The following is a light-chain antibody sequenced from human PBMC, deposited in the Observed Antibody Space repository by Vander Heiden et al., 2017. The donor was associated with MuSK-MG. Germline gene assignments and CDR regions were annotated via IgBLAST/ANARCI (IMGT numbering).Light chain of an antibody. Sequence: EIVLTQSLVTLSLSPGERATLSCRASQNINNYLAWYQQKPGQAPRLLIFDASNRATGIPARFSGSGSGTDFILTITSLEPEDFAVYFCQQRNLGPPAARFGQGTKVEIK. V-gene: IGKV3-11*01. CDR2: DAS. J-gene: IGKJ1*01. CDR3: QQRNLGPPAAR. CDR1: QNINNY.